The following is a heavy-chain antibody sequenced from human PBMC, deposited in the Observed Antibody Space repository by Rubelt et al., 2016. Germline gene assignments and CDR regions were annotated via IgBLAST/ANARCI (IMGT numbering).Heavy chain of an antibody. CDR3: ARGSGWYLP. CDR1: GGSISSYY. J-gene: IGHJ5*02. CDR2: TYHSGTT. Sequence: QVQLQESGPGLVKPSETLSLTCTVSGGSISSYYWSWIRQPPGNGLEWIGRTYHSGTTFSNPSLESRLTISVDTSKTQFSRKRSPVTAAETAVYYCARGSGWYLPGGQGIMVTVSS. D-gene: IGHD6-19*01. V-gene: IGHV4-59*05.